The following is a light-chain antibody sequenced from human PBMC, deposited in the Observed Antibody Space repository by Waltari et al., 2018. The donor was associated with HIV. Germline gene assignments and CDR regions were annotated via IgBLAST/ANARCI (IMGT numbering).Light chain of an antibody. CDR2: GAS. J-gene: IGKJ1*01. CDR1: QSVSSN. Sequence: EIGMTQSPATLSVSPGERATLSCRASQSVSSNLAWYQQKPGQAPRLLVYGASTRATGMPARFSGSGSGTEFTLTISSLQSEDFAVYYCQQYNNWHPWTFGQGTKVEIK. V-gene: IGKV3-15*01. CDR3: QQYNNWHPWT.